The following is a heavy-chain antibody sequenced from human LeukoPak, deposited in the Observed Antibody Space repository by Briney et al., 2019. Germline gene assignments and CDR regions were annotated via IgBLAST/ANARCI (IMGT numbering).Heavy chain of an antibody. Sequence: PGGSLRLSCTGSGFTFSNYGMGWERQAPGKGQEWMTSITGSGANTNYAESVKGRFTISRDNPKNTLYLQMNSLRVEDTAVYYCATAGWVAGTAPQNFHYWGQGTLVTVSS. CDR3: ATAGWVAGTAPQNFHY. CDR1: GFTFSNYG. CDR2: ITGSGANT. D-gene: IGHD1-1*01. J-gene: IGHJ4*02. V-gene: IGHV3-23*01.